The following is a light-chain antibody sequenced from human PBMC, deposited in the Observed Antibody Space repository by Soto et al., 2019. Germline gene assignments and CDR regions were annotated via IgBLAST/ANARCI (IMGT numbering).Light chain of an antibody. J-gene: IGKJ1*01. V-gene: IGKV3D-15*01. CDR2: DAS. CDR3: QQYNNWPRT. CDR1: QSVSSN. Sequence: EIVMTHSPATLSVSPCERATLSFRASQSVSSNLAWYQQKPGQAPRLLIYDASNRATGIPARFSGSGSGTEFTLTISSLQSEDFAVYYCQQYNNWPRTFGQGTKVDIK.